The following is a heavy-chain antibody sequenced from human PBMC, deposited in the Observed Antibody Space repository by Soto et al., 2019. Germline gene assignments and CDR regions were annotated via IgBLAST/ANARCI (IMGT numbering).Heavy chain of an antibody. CDR3: ARAGGYNYHYDF. CDR2: IYYTGST. V-gene: IGHV4-59*01. CDR1: GVSISSYY. J-gene: IGHJ4*02. Sequence: SETLSLTCIVSGVSISSYYWSWIRQPPGKGLEWIGYIYYTGSTNYNPSLEGRVTISMDRSSNQFSLRLSSVTAADTAVYYCARAGGYNYHYDFWGQGTLVTVSS. D-gene: IGHD5-18*01.